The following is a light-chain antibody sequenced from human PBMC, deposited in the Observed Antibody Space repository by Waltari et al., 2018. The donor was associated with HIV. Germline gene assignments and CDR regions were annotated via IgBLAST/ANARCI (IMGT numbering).Light chain of an antibody. Sequence: NFMLTQPHSVSESPGKTVVISCTRSIGSIASGYVQWYQQRPGTSTTTVIYEDYRRPSGPFGRFSASIDSSCNSASLSSSGLETEDEADSYCHSYDTTNQAFGGGTKLTVL. J-gene: IGLJ2*01. CDR1: IGSIASGY. V-gene: IGLV6-57*01. CDR3: HSYDTTNQA. CDR2: EDY.